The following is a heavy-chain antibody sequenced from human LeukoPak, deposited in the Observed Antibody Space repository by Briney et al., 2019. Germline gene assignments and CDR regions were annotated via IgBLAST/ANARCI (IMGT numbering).Heavy chain of an antibody. D-gene: IGHD3-16*01. V-gene: IGHV4-38-2*02. Sequence: SETLSLTCTVSGYSISSGCYWGWIRPPPGKGLEWIGSIYHSGSTYYNPSLKSRVTISVDTSKNQFSLKLSSVTAADTAVYYCARDNDSRDPPHFDYWGQGTLVTVSS. CDR2: IYHSGST. CDR3: ARDNDSRDPPHFDY. CDR1: GYSISSGCY. J-gene: IGHJ4*02.